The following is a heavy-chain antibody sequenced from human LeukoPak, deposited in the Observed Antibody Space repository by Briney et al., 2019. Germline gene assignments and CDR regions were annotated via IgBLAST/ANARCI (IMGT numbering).Heavy chain of an antibody. Sequence: GGSLRLSCAASGFTFGSYGMHWVRQAPGKGLEWVAVIWYDGSNKYYADSVKGRFTISRDNSKNPLYLQMNSLRAEDTAVYYCARDREPGTSASRFDYWGQGTLVTVSS. CDR3: ARDREPGTSASRFDY. J-gene: IGHJ4*02. V-gene: IGHV3-33*01. CDR1: GFTFGSYG. CDR2: IWYDGSNK. D-gene: IGHD2-8*02.